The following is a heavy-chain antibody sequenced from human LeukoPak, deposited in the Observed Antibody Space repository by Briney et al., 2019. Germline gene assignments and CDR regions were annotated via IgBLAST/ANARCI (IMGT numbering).Heavy chain of an antibody. J-gene: IGHJ5*02. CDR1: GFTFSSYG. D-gene: IGHD3-10*01. CDR2: IWYDGSNK. V-gene: IGHV3-33*01. Sequence: GGSLRLSCAASGFTFSSYGMHWVRQAPGKGLGWVAVIWYDGSNKYYADAVKGRFTISRDNSKNTLYLQMNSLRAEDTAVYYCARDRVVRGVSNWFDPWGQGTLVTVPS. CDR3: ARDRVVRGVSNWFDP.